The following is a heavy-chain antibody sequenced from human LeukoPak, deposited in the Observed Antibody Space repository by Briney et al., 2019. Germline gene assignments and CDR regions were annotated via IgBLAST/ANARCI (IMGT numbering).Heavy chain of an antibody. J-gene: IGHJ4*02. Sequence: GASVNVSCKASGYSFTRYFIHCVRQAPGQGREGRGIIIPSDGSTSYAQKFQGRVTMTRDTYTSTVYMELSSLRSEDTAVYYCARGKVVTMVRGVIITYFDHWGQPTMVADSS. V-gene: IGHV1-46*01. CDR3: ARGKVVTMVRGVIITYFDH. CDR1: GYSFTRYF. D-gene: IGHD3-10*01. CDR2: IIPSDGST.